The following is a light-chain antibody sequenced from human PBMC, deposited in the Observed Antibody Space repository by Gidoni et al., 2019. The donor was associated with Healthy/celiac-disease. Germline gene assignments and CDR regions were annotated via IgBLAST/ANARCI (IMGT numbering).Light chain of an antibody. CDR3: QQYYSTSST. J-gene: IGKJ2*01. Sequence: DIVMTQSPDSLAVSLGERATINYKSSQSVLYSSNNKHYLAWYQQKPGQPPKLLIYWASTRESGVPDRFSGSGSGTDFTLTISSLQAEDVAVYYCQQYYSTSSTFGQGTKLEIK. CDR2: WAS. V-gene: IGKV4-1*01. CDR1: QSVLYSSNNKHY.